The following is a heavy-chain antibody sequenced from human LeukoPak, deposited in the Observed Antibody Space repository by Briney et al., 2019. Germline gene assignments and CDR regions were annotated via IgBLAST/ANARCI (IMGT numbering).Heavy chain of an antibody. V-gene: IGHV3-23*01. D-gene: IGHD3-16*01. CDR1: GFTFSSYA. CDR2: ISGSGGST. Sequence: GGSLRLSCAASGFTFSSYAMSWVRQAPGKGLEWVSAISGSGGSTYYADSVKGRFTISRDSSKNTLYLQMNSLRAEDTAVYYCAKATTFGGSDYYYMDVWGKGTTVTVSS. CDR3: AKATTFGGSDYYYMDV. J-gene: IGHJ6*03.